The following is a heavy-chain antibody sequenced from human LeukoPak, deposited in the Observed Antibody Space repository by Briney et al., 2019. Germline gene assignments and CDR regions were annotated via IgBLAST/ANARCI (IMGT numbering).Heavy chain of an antibody. CDR1: GFTVSSNY. CDR3: ARARGYSSLGAFDY. J-gene: IGHJ4*02. Sequence: PGGSLRLSCAASGFTVSSNYMSWVRQAPGKGLEWVSVIYSGGSTDYADSVKGRFTISRDNAKNSLYLQMNSLRAEDAAVYYCARARGYSSLGAFDYWGQGTLVTVSS. V-gene: IGHV3-53*01. D-gene: IGHD5-18*01. CDR2: IYSGGST.